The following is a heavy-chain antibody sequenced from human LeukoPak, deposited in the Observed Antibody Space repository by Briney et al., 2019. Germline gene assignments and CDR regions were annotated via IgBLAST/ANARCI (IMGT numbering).Heavy chain of an antibody. Sequence: SETLSLTCTVSGGSISSYYWSWIRQPAGKGLEWIGRIYTSGGTNYNPSLKSRVTMSVDTSKNQFSLKLSSVTAADTAVYYCARGGNYGGNFDAFDIWGQGTMVTVSS. D-gene: IGHD4-23*01. CDR3: ARGGNYGGNFDAFDI. CDR1: GGSISSYY. CDR2: IYTSGGT. J-gene: IGHJ3*02. V-gene: IGHV4-4*07.